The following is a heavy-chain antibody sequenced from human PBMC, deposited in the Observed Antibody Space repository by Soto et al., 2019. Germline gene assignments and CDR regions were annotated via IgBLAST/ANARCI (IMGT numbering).Heavy chain of an antibody. D-gene: IGHD2-8*01. Sequence: PGESLKISCKASGYSFTSYWIGWVRQMPGKGLGWMGIIYPGDSDTRYSPSFQGQVTISADKSISTAYLQWSSLKASDTAMYYCARHPYCTNGVCYHEPVDVWGQGTTVTVSS. CDR2: IYPGDSDT. CDR1: GYSFTSYW. CDR3: ARHPYCTNGVCYHEPVDV. J-gene: IGHJ6*02. V-gene: IGHV5-51*01.